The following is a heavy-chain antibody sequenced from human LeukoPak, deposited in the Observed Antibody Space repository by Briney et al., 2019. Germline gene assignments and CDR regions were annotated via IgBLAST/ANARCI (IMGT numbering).Heavy chain of an antibody. J-gene: IGHJ4*02. CDR2: IRSNGDTT. V-gene: IGHV3-23*01. D-gene: IGHD1-1*01. CDR1: GFTFSSLA. Sequence: LGESLKISCTASGFTFSSLAMTWVRQAPGKGLEWVSTIRSNGDTTYNADSVKGRFTISRDNSKNTLYLELNSLRVEDTATFYCAKGQELDDGVFDSWGQGTIVTVSS. CDR3: AKGQELDDGVFDS.